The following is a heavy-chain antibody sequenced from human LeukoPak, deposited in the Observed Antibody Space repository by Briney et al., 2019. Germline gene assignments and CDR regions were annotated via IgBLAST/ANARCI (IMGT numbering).Heavy chain of an antibody. D-gene: IGHD4-17*01. V-gene: IGHV3-21*01. J-gene: IGHJ4*02. Sequence: GGSLRLSCAASGFTFSSCSMNWVRQAPGKGLEWVSSISSSSSYIYYADSVKGRFTISRDNAKNSLYLQMNSLRAEDTAVYYCARDLRRTTVTYDYWGQGTLVTVSS. CDR1: GFTFSSCS. CDR3: ARDLRRTTVTYDY. CDR2: ISSSSSYI.